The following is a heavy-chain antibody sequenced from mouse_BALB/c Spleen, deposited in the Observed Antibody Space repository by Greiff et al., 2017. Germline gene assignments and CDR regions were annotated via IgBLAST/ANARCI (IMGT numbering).Heavy chain of an antibody. CDR1: GFNIKDYY. V-gene: IGHV14-4*02. Sequence: VQLQQSGAELVRSGASVKLSCTASGFNIKDYYMHWVKQRPEQGLEWIGWIDPENGDTEYAPKFQGKATMTADTSSNTAYLQLSSLTSEDTAVYYCNGLRLGSSYYAMDYWGQGTSVTVSS. CDR2: IDPENGDT. D-gene: IGHD1-2*01. CDR3: NGLRLGSSYYAMDY. J-gene: IGHJ4*01.